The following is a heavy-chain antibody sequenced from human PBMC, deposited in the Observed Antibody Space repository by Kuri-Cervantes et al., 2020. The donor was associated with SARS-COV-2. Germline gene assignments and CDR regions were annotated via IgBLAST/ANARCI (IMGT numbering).Heavy chain of an antibody. CDR2: IYYSGST. J-gene: IGHJ5*02. D-gene: IGHD3-3*01. CDR1: GGSTSSYY. Sequence: SETLSLTCTVSGGSTSSYYWSWIRQPPGKGLEWIGYIYYSGSTYYNPSLKSRVTISVDTSKNQFSLKLSSVTAADTAVYYCARQMMSSITIFGVVTTRNWFDPWGQGTLVTVSS. CDR3: ARQMMSSITIFGVVTTRNWFDP. V-gene: IGHV4-59*04.